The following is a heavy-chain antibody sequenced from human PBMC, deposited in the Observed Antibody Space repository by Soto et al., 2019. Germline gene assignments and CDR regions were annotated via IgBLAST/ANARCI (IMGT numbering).Heavy chain of an antibody. Sequence: QVQLQESGPGLVKPSQTLSLTCTVSGGSISSGGYYWSWIRQHPGKGLEWIGYIYYSGSTYYNPSLKRRVTISVDTSKNQLSRKLSPVTAADTAVYYCPSHSLAAAGTGVWYFDLWCRGTLVTFSS. J-gene: IGHJ2*01. CDR3: PSHSLAAAGTGVWYFDL. CDR1: GGSISSGGYY. V-gene: IGHV4-31*03. CDR2: IYYSGST. D-gene: IGHD6-13*01.